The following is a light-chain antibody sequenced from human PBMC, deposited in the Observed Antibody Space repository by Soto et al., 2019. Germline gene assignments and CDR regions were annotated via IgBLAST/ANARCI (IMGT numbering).Light chain of an antibody. J-gene: IGKJ4*01. CDR2: GAS. CDR3: QQYNDWPLT. V-gene: IGKV3D-15*01. CDR1: QSVDSN. Sequence: EIVMTQSPATLSVSPGDGATLSCRASQSVDSNLAWYQQKPGQTPRLLIYGASTRPTGIPARFSGSGSRTEFTLTISSLQSEDSAVYYCQQYNDWPLTFGGGTKVEIK.